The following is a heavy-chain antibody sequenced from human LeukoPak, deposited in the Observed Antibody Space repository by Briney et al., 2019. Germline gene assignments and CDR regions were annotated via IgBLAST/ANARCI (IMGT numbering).Heavy chain of an antibody. CDR3: ARAYYYGSGSYFPYYYYGMDV. CDR1: GFTFSSYS. V-gene: IGHV3-21*01. Sequence: GGSLRLSCSASGFTFSSYSMNWVRQAPGKGLEWVSSISSCCSYIYYADSVKGRFTISRDNAKNSLYLQVNSLRAEDTAVYYCARAYYYGSGSYFPYYYYGMDVWGQGTTVTVSS. CDR2: ISSCCSYI. D-gene: IGHD3-10*01. J-gene: IGHJ6*02.